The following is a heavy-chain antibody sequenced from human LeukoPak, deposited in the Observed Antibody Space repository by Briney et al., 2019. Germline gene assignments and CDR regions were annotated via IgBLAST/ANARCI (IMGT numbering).Heavy chain of an antibody. Sequence: PGGSLRLSCAASGFTFSSFAMSWVRQAPGKGLEWVSTITDSGDTTYSADSVKGRFTISRDNAKNSLYLQMNSLRAEDTAVYYCARDRRASTIFGVATLDYWGQGTLVTVSS. D-gene: IGHD3-3*01. CDR3: ARDRRASTIFGVATLDY. V-gene: IGHV3-23*01. J-gene: IGHJ4*02. CDR1: GFTFSSFA. CDR2: ITDSGDTT.